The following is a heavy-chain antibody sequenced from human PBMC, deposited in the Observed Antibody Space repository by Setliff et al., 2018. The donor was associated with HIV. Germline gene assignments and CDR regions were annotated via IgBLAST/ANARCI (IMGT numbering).Heavy chain of an antibody. J-gene: IGHJ4*02. V-gene: IGHV4-59*01. D-gene: IGHD3-10*01. Sequence: PSETLSLTCTVSGASISSFYWSWIRQPPGKGLDWIGYIYYSGSTNYNPSLKSRVTISVDTSRSQFSLKLSSVTAADTAVYYCARGRDKYGPIDYWGQGTLVTVSS. CDR1: GASISSFY. CDR3: ARGRDKYGPIDY. CDR2: IYYSGST.